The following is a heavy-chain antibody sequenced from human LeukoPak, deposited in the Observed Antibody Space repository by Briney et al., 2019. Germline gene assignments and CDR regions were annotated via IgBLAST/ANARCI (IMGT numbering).Heavy chain of an antibody. D-gene: IGHD3-16*01. J-gene: IGHJ6*03. CDR1: GFNLSVDV. Sequence: QPGGSLRLSCTASGFNLSVDVIHWVRQAPGKGLEWLASMQSDGSNRYYTGSVKGRFTISRDNSKDTVYLQMNGLRAEDTAVYYCATSGRDYSDYSYASYCMDVWGKGTTVTVSS. CDR3: ATSGRDYSDYSYASYCMDV. CDR2: MQSDGSNR. V-gene: IGHV3-30*02.